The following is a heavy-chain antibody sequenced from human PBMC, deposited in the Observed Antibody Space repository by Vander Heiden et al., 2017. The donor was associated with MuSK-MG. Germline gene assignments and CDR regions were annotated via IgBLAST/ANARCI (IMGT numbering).Heavy chain of an antibody. J-gene: IGHJ1*01. V-gene: IGHV4-4*02. CDR3: AKNLNRAAARGGYFTH. CDR1: GGSISSSNW. CDR2: IYHSGST. D-gene: IGHD6-13*01. Sequence: QVQLQESGPGLVKPSGTLSLTCAVSGGSISSSNWWSWVRQPPGKGLEWIGEIYHSGSTKYNPSRKRRVTISVDKSKNQCALKRSSVTAAETAVYYCAKNLNRAAARGGYFTHWGQGTMVTVYS.